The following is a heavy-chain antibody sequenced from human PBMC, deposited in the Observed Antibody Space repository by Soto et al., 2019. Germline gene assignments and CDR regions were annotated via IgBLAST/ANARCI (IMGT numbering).Heavy chain of an antibody. D-gene: IGHD3-22*01. CDR2: IDWDDDK. J-gene: IGHJ6*02. CDR3: ARTVNYYDSSGYCMDV. V-gene: IGHV2-70*01. CDR1: GFSLSTSGMC. Sequence: SGPTLVNPTRTLTLTCTFSGFSLSTSGMCVSWIRQPPGKALEWLALIDWDDDKYYSTSLKTRLTISKDTSKNQVVLTMTNMDPVDTATYYCARTVNYYDSSGYCMDVWGQGTTVTVSS.